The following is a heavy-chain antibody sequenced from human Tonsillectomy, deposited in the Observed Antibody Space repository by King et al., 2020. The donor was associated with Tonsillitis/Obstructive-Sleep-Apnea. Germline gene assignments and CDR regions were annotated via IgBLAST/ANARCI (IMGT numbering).Heavy chain of an antibody. V-gene: IGHV3-15*07. CDR3: TTGPNIVGATTAGY. J-gene: IGHJ4*02. Sequence: VQLVESGGGLVKPGGSLRLSCAASGFSFSNAWMNWVRQPPGKGLEWVGRIKSKSDGGTTDYAATLKGRFTITRDDSKNTLFLQMNSLETEDTAVYYCTTGPNIVGATTAGYWGQGTLVTVSS. D-gene: IGHD1-26*01. CDR2: IKSKSDGGTT. CDR1: GFSFSNAW.